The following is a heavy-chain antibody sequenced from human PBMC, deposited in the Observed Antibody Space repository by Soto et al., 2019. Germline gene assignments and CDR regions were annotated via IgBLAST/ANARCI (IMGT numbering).Heavy chain of an antibody. CDR2: IWYDGSNK. CDR1: GFTFSSYG. J-gene: IGHJ4*02. Sequence: QVQLVESGGGVVQPGRSLRLSCAASGFTFSSYGMHWVRQAPGKGLEWVAVIWYDGSNKYYADSVKGRFTISRDNSKNTLYLQMNSLRAEDTAVYYCARDQDSYGYLGDYWGQGTLVTVSS. V-gene: IGHV3-33*01. CDR3: ARDQDSYGYLGDY. D-gene: IGHD5-18*01.